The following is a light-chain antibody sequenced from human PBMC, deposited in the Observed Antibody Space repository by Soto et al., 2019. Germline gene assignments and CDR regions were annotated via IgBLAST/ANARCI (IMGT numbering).Light chain of an antibody. J-gene: IGKJ1*01. V-gene: IGKV3-20*01. CDR3: QQYGSSPWT. Sequence: EIVMTQSPATLSVSPGDRATLSCRASQSVSSNLAWYQQKPGQAPRLLIYGISSRATGIPDRFSGSGSGTDFTLTISRLEPEDFAVYYCQQYGSSPWTFGQGTKVDIK. CDR2: GIS. CDR1: QSVSSN.